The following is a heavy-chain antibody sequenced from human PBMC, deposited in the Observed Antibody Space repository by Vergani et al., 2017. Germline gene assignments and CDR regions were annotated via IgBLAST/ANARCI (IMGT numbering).Heavy chain of an antibody. V-gene: IGHV3-43*02. J-gene: IGHJ6*03. D-gene: IGHD2-2*01. CDR3: AKDYLFYCSSTSCYLRKGYMDV. Sequence: EVQLVESGGGVVQPGGSLRLSCAASGFTFDDYAMHWVRQAPGKGLEWVSLISGDGGSTYYADSVKGRFTISRDNSKNSLYLQMNSLRTEDTALYYCAKDYLFYCSSTSCYLRKGYMDVWGKGTTVTVSS. CDR2: ISGDGGST. CDR1: GFTFDDYA.